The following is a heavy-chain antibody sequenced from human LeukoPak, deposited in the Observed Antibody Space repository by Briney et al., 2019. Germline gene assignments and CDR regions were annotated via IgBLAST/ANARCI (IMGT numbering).Heavy chain of an antibody. CDR3: ASHVSYCSGGSCYSSGYYFDY. CDR2: ISGSGGST. V-gene: IGHV3-23*01. D-gene: IGHD2-15*01. J-gene: IGHJ4*02. Sequence: GGSLRLSCAASGFTFSSYAMSLVRQAPGKGLEWVSAISGSGGSTYYADSVKGRFTISRDNSKNTLYLQMNSLRAEDTAVYYCASHVSYCSGGSCYSSGYYFDYWGQGTLVTVSS. CDR1: GFTFSSYA.